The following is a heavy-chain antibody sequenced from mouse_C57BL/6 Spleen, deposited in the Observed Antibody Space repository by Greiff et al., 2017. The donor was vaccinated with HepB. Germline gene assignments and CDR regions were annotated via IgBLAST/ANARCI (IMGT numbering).Heavy chain of an antibody. Sequence: VQLQQSGAELVRPGASVTLSCKASGYTFTDYEMHWVKQTPVHGLEWIGAIDPETGGTAYNQKFKGKAILTADKSSSTAYMELRSLTSEDSAVYYCTPIRRDWYFDVWGTGTTVTVSS. J-gene: IGHJ1*03. V-gene: IGHV1-15*01. CDR3: TPIRRDWYFDV. CDR1: GYTFTDYE. CDR2: IDPETGGT.